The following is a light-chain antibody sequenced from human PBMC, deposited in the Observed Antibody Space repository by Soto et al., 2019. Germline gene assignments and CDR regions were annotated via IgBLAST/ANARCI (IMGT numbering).Light chain of an antibody. CDR2: ATS. J-gene: IGKJ2*01. Sequence: DIQMTQSPSSLSAPVGDRVTITCRASQSISHYLNWYQQNPGKAPKLLIYATSSLQSGVPSRFSGSGSGTDFTLTISSLEPEDFATFYCQQSYTIPYTFGQGTKLEIK. CDR3: QQSYTIPYT. CDR1: QSISHY. V-gene: IGKV1-39*01.